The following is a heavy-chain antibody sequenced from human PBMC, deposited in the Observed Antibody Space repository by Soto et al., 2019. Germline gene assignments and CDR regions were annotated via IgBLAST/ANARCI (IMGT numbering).Heavy chain of an antibody. CDR3: ASEYCSGGSFYYYGMDV. J-gene: IGHJ6*02. CDR2: IWYDGSNK. Sequence: QVQLVESGGGVVQPGRSLRLSCAASGFTFSNYGMHWVRQAPGKGLEWVAVIWYDGSNKYYADSVKGRFTISRDNSKKTLYLQMNSLRAEDTAVYYCASEYCSGGSFYYYGMDVWGQGTTVTASS. V-gene: IGHV3-33*01. D-gene: IGHD2-15*01. CDR1: GFTFSNYG.